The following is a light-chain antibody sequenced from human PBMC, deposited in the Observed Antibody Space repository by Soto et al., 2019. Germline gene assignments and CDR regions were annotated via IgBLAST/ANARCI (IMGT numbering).Light chain of an antibody. CDR2: AAS. CDR3: QKYNSVPLT. Sequence: DIQMTQSPSSLAASVGDRVTITCRASQGISNYLAWYQQKPGKVPKLLIYAASTLQSGVPSRFSGSGSGTDFTLTISSLQPEDVATYYSQKYNSVPLTLGQGTEVEIK. J-gene: IGKJ1*01. V-gene: IGKV1-27*01. CDR1: QGISNY.